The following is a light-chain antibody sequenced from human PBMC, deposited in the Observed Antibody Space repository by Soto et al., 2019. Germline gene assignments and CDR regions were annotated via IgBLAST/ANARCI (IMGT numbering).Light chain of an antibody. CDR1: QDITNY. CDR3: QQHDNLPPT. V-gene: IGKV1-33*01. J-gene: IGKJ3*01. Sequence: DIQMTQSPSSLSASVGDRVTITCQASQDITNYLNWYQQKPGKAPKLLIYDASNLETGVPSRFSGSGSGTDFTFTISSLQPEDTATYYCQQHDNLPPTFGPGTKVNIK. CDR2: DAS.